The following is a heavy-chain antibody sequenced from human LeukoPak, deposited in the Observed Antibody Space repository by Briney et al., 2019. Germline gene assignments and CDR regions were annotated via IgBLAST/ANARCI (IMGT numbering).Heavy chain of an antibody. V-gene: IGHV3-64D*06. Sequence: PGGSLRLSCSASGFTLSSHHMRWVRQAPGKGLQYVSAISSSGDRTNYADSVKGRFTISRDNSKNTLYLQMSSLRAEDTAVYYCARDYYGPGYWGQGTLVTVSS. CDR1: GFTLSSHH. D-gene: IGHD3-10*01. J-gene: IGHJ4*02. CDR3: ARDYYGPGY. CDR2: ISSSGDRT.